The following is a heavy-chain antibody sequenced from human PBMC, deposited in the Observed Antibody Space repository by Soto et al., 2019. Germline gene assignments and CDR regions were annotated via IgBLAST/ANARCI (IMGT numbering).Heavy chain of an antibody. D-gene: IGHD3-3*01. CDR3: ARPIWSGPPSAGMDV. J-gene: IGHJ6*02. CDR1: GFTFSSYA. CDR2: ISYDGSNK. Sequence: GGSLRLSCAASGFTFSSYAMHWVRQAPGKGLEWVAVISYDGSNKYYADSVKGRFTISRDNSKNTLYLQMNSLRAEDTAVYYCARPIWSGPPSAGMDVWGQGTTVTVSS. V-gene: IGHV3-30-3*01.